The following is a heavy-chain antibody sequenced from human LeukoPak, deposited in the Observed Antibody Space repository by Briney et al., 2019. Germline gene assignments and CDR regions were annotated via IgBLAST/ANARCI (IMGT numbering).Heavy chain of an antibody. CDR2: IRYDGSNK. Sequence: TGGSLRLSCAASGFTFSSYGMHWVRQAPGKGLEWVAFIRYDGSNKYYADSVKGRFTISRDNSKNTLYLQMNSLRAEDTAVYYCAKDSVFWSATDAFDIWGQGTMVTVSS. CDR1: GFTFSSYG. J-gene: IGHJ3*02. D-gene: IGHD3-3*01. V-gene: IGHV3-30*02. CDR3: AKDSVFWSATDAFDI.